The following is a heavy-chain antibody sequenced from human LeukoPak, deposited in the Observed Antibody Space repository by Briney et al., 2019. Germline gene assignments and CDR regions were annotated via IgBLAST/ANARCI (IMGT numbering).Heavy chain of an antibody. CDR2: TSAVGGST. CDR1: GFTFTSFP. Sequence: PGGSLSLSCIASGFTFTSFPMSWVRQAPGKGLQWVSGTSAVGGSTYYADSVKGRFTISRDNSKNTLYLQMNSLRVEDTAVYYCAKGIRFGVAGWFDSWGQGTLVTVSS. D-gene: IGHD3-16*01. CDR3: AKGIRFGVAGWFDS. V-gene: IGHV3-23*01. J-gene: IGHJ5*01.